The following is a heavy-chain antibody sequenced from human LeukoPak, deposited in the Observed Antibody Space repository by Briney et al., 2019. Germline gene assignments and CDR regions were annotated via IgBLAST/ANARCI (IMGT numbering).Heavy chain of an antibody. Sequence: ASVKVSCKASGYTFTSYGISWVRQAPGQGLEWMGWISAYNGNTNYAQKLQGRVTMTTDTSTSTAYMEPRSLRSDDTAVYCCAGFDCSSTSCYDYYYMDVWGKGTTVTVSS. V-gene: IGHV1-18*01. D-gene: IGHD2-2*01. CDR1: GYTFTSYG. J-gene: IGHJ6*03. CDR3: AGFDCSSTSCYDYYYMDV. CDR2: ISAYNGNT.